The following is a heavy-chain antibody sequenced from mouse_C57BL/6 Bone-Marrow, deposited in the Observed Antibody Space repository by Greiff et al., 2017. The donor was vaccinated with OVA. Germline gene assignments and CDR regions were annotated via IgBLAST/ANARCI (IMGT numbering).Heavy chain of an antibody. J-gene: IGHJ2*01. CDR2: IYPRSGNT. Sequence: VQLVESGAELARPGASVKLSCKASGYTFTSYGISWVKQRTGQGLEWIGEIYPRSGNTYYNEKFKGKATLTADKSSSTAYMELRSLTSEDSAVYFCAREGDYYGSHDYWGQGTTLTVSS. CDR1: GYTFTSYG. V-gene: IGHV1-81*01. D-gene: IGHD1-1*01. CDR3: AREGDYYGSHDY.